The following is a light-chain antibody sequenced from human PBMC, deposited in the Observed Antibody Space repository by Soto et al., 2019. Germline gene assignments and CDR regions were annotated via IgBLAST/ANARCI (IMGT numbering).Light chain of an antibody. CDR2: GNS. V-gene: IGLV1-40*01. Sequence: QPVLTQPPSVSGAPGQRVTISCTGSSSNIGAGYDVHWYQQLPRTAPKLLIYGNSNRPSGVPDRFSGSQSGTSASLAITGLQAEDEADYYCQSYDSSLAVVFGGGTKLTVL. CDR1: SSNIGAGYD. CDR3: QSYDSSLAVV. J-gene: IGLJ2*01.